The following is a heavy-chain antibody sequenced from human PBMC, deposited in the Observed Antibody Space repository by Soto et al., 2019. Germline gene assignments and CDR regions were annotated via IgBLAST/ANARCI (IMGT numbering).Heavy chain of an antibody. V-gene: IGHV3-48*01. Sequence: PGGSLRLSCAPSGFDFSSYGMAWVCQAPGKGLEWVSFISKSSSIIYYADSVKGRFTISRDNAKNSLYLQMNSLRGEDTAVYFCARGGWQLPGYYFDSWGQGALVTVSS. CDR1: GFDFSSYG. CDR2: ISKSSSII. CDR3: ARGGWQLPGYYFDS. D-gene: IGHD2-15*01. J-gene: IGHJ4*02.